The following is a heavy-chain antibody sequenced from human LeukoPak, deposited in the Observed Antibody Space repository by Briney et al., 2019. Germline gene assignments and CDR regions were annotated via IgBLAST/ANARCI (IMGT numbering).Heavy chain of an antibody. D-gene: IGHD5-12*01. Sequence: GGSLRLSCAASGFTFDDYGMSWVRQAPGKGLEWVSGINWNGGSTGYADSVKGRFTISRDNAKNSLYLQMNSLRAEDTAVYYCARVTNGGYDSGNFDYWGQGTLVTVSS. V-gene: IGHV3-20*04. CDR1: GFTFDDYG. CDR3: ARVTNGGYDSGNFDY. CDR2: INWNGGST. J-gene: IGHJ4*02.